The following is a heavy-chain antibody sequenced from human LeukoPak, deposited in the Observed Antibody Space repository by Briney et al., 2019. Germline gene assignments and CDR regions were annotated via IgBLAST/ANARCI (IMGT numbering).Heavy chain of an antibody. J-gene: IGHJ4*02. CDR2: IYSGGNT. D-gene: IGHD1-26*01. Sequence: AGGSLRLSCAASGFTLSSYSMNWVRQTPGKGLEWVSFIYSGGNTHYSDSVKGRFTISRDNSKNTLYLQMNSLRAEDTAVYYCARGPRIVGATIDYWGQGTLVTVSS. CDR1: GFTLSSYS. CDR3: ARGPRIVGATIDY. V-gene: IGHV3-66*02.